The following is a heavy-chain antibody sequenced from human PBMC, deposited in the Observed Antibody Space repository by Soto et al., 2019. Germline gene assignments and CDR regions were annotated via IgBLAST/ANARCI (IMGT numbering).Heavy chain of an antibody. CDR1: GFKCRGYG. Sequence: SLSWTAAGFKCRGYGGRWISKDQGKGLEWVTLISYDGDNEYYADSVKGRFTISRDNSKNTVFLQMNSLRADDTAVYYCAKDIALVRGVIIDLDVWGRGTTVTVSS. CDR3: AKDIALVRGVIIDLDV. CDR2: ISYDGDNE. V-gene: IGHV3-30*18. J-gene: IGHJ6*02. D-gene: IGHD3-10*01.